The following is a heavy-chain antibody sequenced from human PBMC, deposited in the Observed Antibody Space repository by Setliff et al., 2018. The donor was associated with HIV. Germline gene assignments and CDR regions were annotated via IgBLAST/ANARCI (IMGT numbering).Heavy chain of an antibody. CDR2: IGGAYDGNT. J-gene: IGHJ4*02. CDR3: AKVMITTTWAFDF. Sequence: GESLTISCAASGFTFSTYSMVWVRQAPGKGLEWVSGIGGAYDGNTYHADSVKGRFTIFRENSKNIVYLQMSNLRAEDTALYYCAKVMITTTWAFDFWGQGTPVTVSS. CDR1: GFTFSTYS. D-gene: IGHD1-26*01. V-gene: IGHV3-23*01.